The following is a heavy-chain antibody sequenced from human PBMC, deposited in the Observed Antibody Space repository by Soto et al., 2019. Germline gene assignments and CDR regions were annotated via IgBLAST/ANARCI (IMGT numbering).Heavy chain of an antibody. CDR3: ARDCSSTSCYAYP. CDR1: GGTFSSYT. V-gene: IGHV1-69*08. D-gene: IGHD2-2*01. J-gene: IGHJ5*02. CDR2: IIPILGIA. Sequence: QVQLVQSGAEVKKPGSSVKVSCKASGGTFSSYTISRVRQAPGQGLEWMGRIIPILGIANYAQKFQGRVTITADKSTSTAYMELSSLRSEDTAVYYCARDCSSTSCYAYPWGQGTLVTVSS.